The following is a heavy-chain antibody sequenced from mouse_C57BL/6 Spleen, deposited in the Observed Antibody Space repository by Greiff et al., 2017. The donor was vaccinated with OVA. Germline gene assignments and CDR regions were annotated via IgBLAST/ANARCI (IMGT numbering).Heavy chain of an antibody. D-gene: IGHD2-3*01. V-gene: IGHV1-4*01. Sequence: VQLQESGAELARPGASVKMSCKASGYTFTSYTMHWVKQRPGQGLEWIGYINTSSGYTKYNQKFKDKATLTADKSSSTAYMQLSSLTSEDSAVYYCARKDGYSYAMDYWGQGTSVTVSS. CDR2: INTSSGYT. CDR1: GYTFTSYT. CDR3: ARKDGYSYAMDY. J-gene: IGHJ4*01.